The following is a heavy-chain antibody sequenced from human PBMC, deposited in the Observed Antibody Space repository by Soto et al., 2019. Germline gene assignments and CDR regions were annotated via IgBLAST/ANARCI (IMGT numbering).Heavy chain of an antibody. J-gene: IGHJ4*02. CDR2: INPSGGST. V-gene: IGHV1-46*01. Sequence: ASVKVSSKASGYSFTSNYMHCVRPAPAQGLEWMGIINPSGGSTSYAQKCQGRVTMTRDTSTSTVYMELSRLRSEDTAVYYCARDNRSNFSVVYFDYWGQGTLVTVS. CDR3: ARDNRSNFSVVYFDY. CDR1: GYSFTSNY. D-gene: IGHD2-21*01.